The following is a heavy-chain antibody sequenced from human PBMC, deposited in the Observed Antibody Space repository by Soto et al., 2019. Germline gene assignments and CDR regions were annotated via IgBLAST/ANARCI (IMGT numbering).Heavy chain of an antibody. Sequence: HPGGSLRLSCAASGFTFSSYAMHWVRQAPGKGLEWVAVISYDGSNKYYADSVKGRFTISRDNSKNTLYLQMNSLRAEDTAVYYCAREPNYDFWSGYWGLDYWGQGTMVTVYS. V-gene: IGHV3-30-3*01. CDR1: GFTFSSYA. CDR3: AREPNYDFWSGYWGLDY. CDR2: ISYDGSNK. J-gene: IGHJ4*02. D-gene: IGHD3-3*01.